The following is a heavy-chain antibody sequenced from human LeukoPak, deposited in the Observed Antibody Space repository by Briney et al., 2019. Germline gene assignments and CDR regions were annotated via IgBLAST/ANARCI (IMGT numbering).Heavy chain of an antibody. D-gene: IGHD3-22*01. V-gene: IGHV1-2*04. J-gene: IGHJ6*02. CDR3: ARDLQYYDSSGYYSTDYFYYGMDV. CDR1: GYTFTGYY. CDR2: INPNSGGT. Sequence: ASVKVSCKASGYTFTGYYMHWVRQAPGQGLEWMGWINPNSGGTNYAQKFQGWVTMTRDTSISTAYMELSRLRSDDTAVYYCARDLQYYDSSGYYSTDYFYYGMDVWGQGTTVTVSS.